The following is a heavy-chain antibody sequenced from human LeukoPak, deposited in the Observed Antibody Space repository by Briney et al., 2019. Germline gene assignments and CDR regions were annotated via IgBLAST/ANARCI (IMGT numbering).Heavy chain of an antibody. Sequence: GGSLRLSCAASGFTFSSYSMNWVRQAPGKGLEWVSSISSSSSSYIYYADSVKGRFTISRDNAKNSLYLQMNSLRAEDTAVYYCARNYGGNTRGAFDIWGQGTMVTVSS. J-gene: IGHJ3*02. CDR2: ISSSSSSYI. CDR3: ARNYGGNTRGAFDI. D-gene: IGHD4-23*01. CDR1: GFTFSSYS. V-gene: IGHV3-21*01.